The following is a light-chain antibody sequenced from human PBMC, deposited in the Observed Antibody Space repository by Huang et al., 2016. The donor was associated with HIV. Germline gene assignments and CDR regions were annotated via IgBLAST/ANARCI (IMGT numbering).Light chain of an antibody. CDR2: CAS. CDR1: QSLLYNSNNKNS. CDR3: QQYYSTPPWT. J-gene: IGKJ1*01. V-gene: IGKV4-1*01. Sequence: DIVMTQSPDSLAVSLGERATINCKSSQSLLYNSNNKNSLAWFQQKPGQPPKLLIYCASTRESGVPDRFSGSGSGTDFTLTISSLQAEDVAVYYCQQYYSTPPWTFGQGTRVEIK.